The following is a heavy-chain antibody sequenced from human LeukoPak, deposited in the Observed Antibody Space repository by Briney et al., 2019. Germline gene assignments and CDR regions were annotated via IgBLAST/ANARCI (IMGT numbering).Heavy chain of an antibody. D-gene: IGHD6-13*01. CDR1: GFTFSDYY. J-gene: IGHJ6*02. V-gene: IGHV3-11*01. CDR2: ISSSGSTI. Sequence: GGSLRLSCAASGFTFSDYYMSWIRQAPGKGLEWVSYISSSGSTIYYADSVKGRFTISRDNAKNSLYLQMNSLRAEDTAVYYCASVQQPIYYHGMDVWGQGTTVTVSS. CDR3: ASVQQPIYYHGMDV.